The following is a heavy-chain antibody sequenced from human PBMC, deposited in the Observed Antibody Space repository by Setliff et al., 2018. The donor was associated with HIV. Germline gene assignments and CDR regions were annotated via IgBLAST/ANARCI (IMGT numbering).Heavy chain of an antibody. CDR2: IIPIFGTA. CDR3: ARVYVDLTKYYNFWSGYPDY. J-gene: IGHJ4*02. Sequence: GASVKVSCKASGGTFSSYAISWVRQAPGQGLEWMGGIIPIFGTANYAQKFQGRVTITADESTSTAYMELSSLRSGDTAVYYCARVYVDLTKYYNFWSGYPDYWGQGTLVTVSS. V-gene: IGHV1-69*13. D-gene: IGHD3-3*01. CDR1: GGTFSSYA.